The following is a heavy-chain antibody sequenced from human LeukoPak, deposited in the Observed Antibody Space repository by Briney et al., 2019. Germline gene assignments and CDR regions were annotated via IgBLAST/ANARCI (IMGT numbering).Heavy chain of an antibody. J-gene: IGHJ4*02. D-gene: IGHD3-3*01. V-gene: IGHV3-48*01. Sequence: GGSLRLSCAASGFTFSSYGMHWVRQAPGKGLEWVSYISSSSSSIYYADSVKGRFTISRDNAKNSLYLQMNSLRAEDTAVYYCAREQDFWSGYYSRGTDFDYWGQGTLVTVSS. CDR1: GFTFSSYG. CDR2: ISSSSSSI. CDR3: AREQDFWSGYYSRGTDFDY.